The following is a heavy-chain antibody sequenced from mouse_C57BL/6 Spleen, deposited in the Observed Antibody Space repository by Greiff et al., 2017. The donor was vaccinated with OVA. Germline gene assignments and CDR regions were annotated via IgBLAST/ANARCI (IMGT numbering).Heavy chain of an antibody. CDR2: IYPGSGNT. J-gene: IGHJ1*03. CDR1: GYSFTSYY. D-gene: IGHD1-1*01. V-gene: IGHV1-66*01. Sequence: VQLQQSGPELVKPGASVKISCKASGYSFTSYYIHWVKQRPGQGLEWIGWIYPGSGNTKYNEKFKGKATLTADTSSSTAYMQLSSLTSEDSAVYYCAREGSRPYWYFDVWGTGTTVTVSS. CDR3: AREGSRPYWYFDV.